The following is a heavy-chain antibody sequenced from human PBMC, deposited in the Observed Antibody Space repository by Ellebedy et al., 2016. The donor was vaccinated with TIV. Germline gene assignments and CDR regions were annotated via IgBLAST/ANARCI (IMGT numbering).Heavy chain of an antibody. V-gene: IGHV5-51*01. D-gene: IGHD2/OR15-2a*01. CDR1: GYSFPTYW. CDR3: ARPNMGYYYMDA. CDR2: IYPGDSDT. Sequence: GESLKISCKGSGYSFPTYWIGWVRQMPGKGLEWMGIIYPGDSDTRYSPSFEGQVTISADKSISTVFLQWRSLKASDTAIYYCARPNMGYYYMDAWGTGTTVSVSS. J-gene: IGHJ6*03.